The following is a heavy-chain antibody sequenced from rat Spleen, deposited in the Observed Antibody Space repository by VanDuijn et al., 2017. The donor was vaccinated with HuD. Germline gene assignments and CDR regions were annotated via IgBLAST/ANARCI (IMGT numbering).Heavy chain of an antibody. J-gene: IGHJ3*01. CDR3: TTHYDGSYPFTY. V-gene: IGHV5-27*01. D-gene: IGHD1-12*02. CDR2: VSPSGGST. Sequence: EVQLVESGGGLVQPGRSLKLSCAASGFTFSDYNMAWVRQAPKKGLEWVASVSPSGGSTYYRDSVKGRFTISRDNAKSTLYLQMDSLRSEDTATYYCTTHYDGSYPFTYWGQGTLVTVSS. CDR1: GFTFSDYN.